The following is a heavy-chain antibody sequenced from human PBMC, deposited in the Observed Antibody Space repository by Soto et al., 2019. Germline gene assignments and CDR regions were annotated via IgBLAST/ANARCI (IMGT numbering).Heavy chain of an antibody. V-gene: IGHV3-7*01. Sequence: GGSLRLSCAASGYTFANYWLSWVRQAPGKGLEWVANINLDGSVTNYVDSVEGRFTISRDNAKNSLYLQMNSLSAEDTAVYYCGSPGKSSKWWYVPLGQGTLVTAPQ. CDR3: GSPGKSSKWWYVP. CDR1: GYTFANYW. CDR2: INLDGSVT. J-gene: IGHJ5*02. D-gene: IGHD2-15*01.